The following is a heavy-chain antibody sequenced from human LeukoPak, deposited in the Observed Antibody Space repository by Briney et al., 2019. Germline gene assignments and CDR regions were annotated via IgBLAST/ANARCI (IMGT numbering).Heavy chain of an antibody. V-gene: IGHV4-31*03. J-gene: IGHJ4*02. CDR3: AREYGDYVDY. D-gene: IGHD4-17*01. CDR2: IYYSGST. CDR1: GGSISSGGYY. Sequence: SETLSLTCTVSGGSISSGGYYWSWIRQHPGKGLEWIGYIYYSGSTYYNPSLKSRVTISVDTSKNQFSLKLSSVTVADTAVYYCAREYGDYVDYWGQGTLVTVSS.